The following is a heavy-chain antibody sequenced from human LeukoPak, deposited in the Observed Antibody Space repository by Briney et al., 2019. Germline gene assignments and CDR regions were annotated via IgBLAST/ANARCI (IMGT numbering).Heavy chain of an antibody. D-gene: IGHD3-22*01. J-gene: IGHJ4*02. CDR1: GYTFTSYG. V-gene: IGHV1-18*01. CDR3: ARVTYYYGSSGYFDY. Sequence: GASVKVSCKASGYTFTSYGISWVRQAPGQGLEWMGWISAYNGNTNYAQKLQGRVTMTTDTSTSTAYMELRSLRSDDTAVYYCARVTYYYGSSGYFDYWGQGTLVTVSS. CDR2: ISAYNGNT.